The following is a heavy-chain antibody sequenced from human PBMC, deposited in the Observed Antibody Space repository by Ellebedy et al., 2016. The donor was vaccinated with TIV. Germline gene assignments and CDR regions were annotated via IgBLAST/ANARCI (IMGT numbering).Heavy chain of an antibody. J-gene: IGHJ4*02. D-gene: IGHD6-19*01. CDR2: ISVSGGST. CDR1: GFTFSSYA. CDR3: ARDNSGRGYLDS. V-gene: IGHV3-23*01. Sequence: GESLKISCAASGFTFSSYAMSWVRQAPGKGLEWVSAISVSGGSTYYADSVTGRFTISRDNSKNTVYMHMNRQGAGDTAMYFWARDNSGRGYLDSWGQGTLVTVSS.